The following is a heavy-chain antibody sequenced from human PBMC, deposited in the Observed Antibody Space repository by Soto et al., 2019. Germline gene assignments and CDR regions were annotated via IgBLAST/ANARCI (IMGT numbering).Heavy chain of an antibody. CDR1: GFMFSAYG. CDR2: IWHDGSNT. CDR3: AGPLGSLEY. V-gene: IGHV3-33*01. Sequence: QVQLVESGGGVVQPGRSLRLSCEATGFMFSAYGMHWVRQGPGKGLEWVAVIWHDGSNTYYSDSVKGRFTISRDNSKNTLYLQMNGLRAEDTAVYYCAGPLGSLEYWGQGALVTVSS. D-gene: IGHD3-3*01. J-gene: IGHJ4*02.